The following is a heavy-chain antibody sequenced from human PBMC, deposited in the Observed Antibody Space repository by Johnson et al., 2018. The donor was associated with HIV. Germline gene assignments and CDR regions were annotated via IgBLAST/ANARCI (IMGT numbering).Heavy chain of an antibody. J-gene: IGHJ3*02. CDR3: AKVPWGYSGYDTAFDI. D-gene: IGHD5-12*01. V-gene: IGHV3-30*18. CDR1: GFTFRSYD. Sequence: QVQLVESGGGLVQPGGSLRLSCAASGFTFRSYDMHWVRQAPGKGLEWVAVISYDGSNKYYADSVKGRFTISRDNAKNSLYLQMNSLRAEDTALYYCAKVPWGYSGYDTAFDIWGQGTMVTVSS. CDR2: ISYDGSNK.